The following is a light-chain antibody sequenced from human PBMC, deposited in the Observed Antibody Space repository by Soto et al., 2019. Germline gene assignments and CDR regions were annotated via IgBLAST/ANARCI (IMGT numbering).Light chain of an antibody. CDR2: GAS. Sequence: EVGVTQSPGTLSLSPEEGATLSCRASQSVSSSYLAWYQQKAGQAPRLLIFGASSRASGIPDRFSGSGSGTDFTLTISRLEPEDFAMYYCQQYGSSPLTFGGGTKVEIK. J-gene: IGKJ4*01. CDR1: QSVSSSY. CDR3: QQYGSSPLT. V-gene: IGKV3-20*01.